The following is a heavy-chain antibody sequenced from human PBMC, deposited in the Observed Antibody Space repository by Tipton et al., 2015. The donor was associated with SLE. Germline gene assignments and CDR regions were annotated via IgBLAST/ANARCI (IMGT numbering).Heavy chain of an antibody. V-gene: IGHV3-43*02. Sequence: GSLRLSCAASGFTFDDYAMHWVRQAPGKGLEWVSLISGDGGSTYYADSVKGRFTISRDNSKNSLYLQMNSLRTEDTALYYCATGIAAAVGWFDPWGQGTLVTVSS. CDR2: ISGDGGST. D-gene: IGHD6-13*01. J-gene: IGHJ5*02. CDR1: GFTFDDYA. CDR3: ATGIAAAVGWFDP.